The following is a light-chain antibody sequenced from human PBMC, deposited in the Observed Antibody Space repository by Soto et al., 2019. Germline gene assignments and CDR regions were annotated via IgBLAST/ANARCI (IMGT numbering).Light chain of an antibody. CDR3: QQYGSSPPFT. V-gene: IGKV3-20*01. Sequence: EIVLTQSPGTLSLSPGERATLSSRASQIFSSSNLACYQKNPGQAPGLLPIGASSRATGIPDRFSGSGSGTDFTLTISRLEPEDFAVYYCQQYGSSPPFTFGGGTKVEIK. CDR1: QIFSSSN. CDR2: GAS. J-gene: IGKJ4*01.